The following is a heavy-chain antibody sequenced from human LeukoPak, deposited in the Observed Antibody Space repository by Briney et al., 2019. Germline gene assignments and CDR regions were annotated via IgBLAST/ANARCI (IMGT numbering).Heavy chain of an antibody. D-gene: IGHD2-2*01. J-gene: IGHJ4*02. V-gene: IGHV3-23*01. CDR1: GFTLRSPA. Sequence: GGSLRLSCAPSGFTLRSPAMSWVRHAPEKGVRWVSSIDHSGGVAYFADSVKGRFTISRDNSKNTLYLQMNSLRAEDAAIYYCAKDTDASCYFPCDSWGQGTLVTVSS. CDR2: IDHSGGVA. CDR3: AKDTDASCYFPCDS.